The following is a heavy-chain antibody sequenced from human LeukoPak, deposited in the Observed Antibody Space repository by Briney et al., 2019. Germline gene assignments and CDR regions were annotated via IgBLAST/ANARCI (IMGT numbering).Heavy chain of an antibody. D-gene: IGHD3-10*01. CDR1: GGSISSSSYY. V-gene: IGHV4-39*07. CDR3: ARVSITMVRGVPDDAFDI. CDR2: IYYSGST. Sequence: SETLSLTCTVSGGSISSSSYYWGWIRQPPGKGLEWIGSIYYSGSTYYNPSLKSRVTISVDASKNQFSLKLSSVTAADTAVYYCARVSITMVRGVPDDAFDIWGQGTMVTVSS. J-gene: IGHJ3*02.